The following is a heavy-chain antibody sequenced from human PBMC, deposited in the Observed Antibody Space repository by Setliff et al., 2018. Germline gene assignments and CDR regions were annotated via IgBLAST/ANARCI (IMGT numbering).Heavy chain of an antibody. CDR3: ASERESASRQTYFDS. V-gene: IGHV3-23*01. J-gene: IGHJ4*02. Sequence: GGSLRLSCAASGFTFSSYAMSWVRQAPGKGLEWVSAISGSGGSTYYADSVKGRFTISRDNSKNTLYLQMNSLRAEDTAVYYCASERESASRQTYFDSWGQGTLVTVSS. CDR2: ISGSGGST. D-gene: IGHD2-15*01. CDR1: GFTFSSYA.